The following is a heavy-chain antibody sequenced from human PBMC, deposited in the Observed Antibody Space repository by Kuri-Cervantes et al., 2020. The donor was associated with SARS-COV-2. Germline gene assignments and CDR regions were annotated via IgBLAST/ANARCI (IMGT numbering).Heavy chain of an antibody. Sequence: GSLRLSCAVYGGSFSGYYWSWIRQPPGKGLEWIGEINHSGSTNYNLSLKSRVTISVDTSKNQFSLKLSSVTAADTAVYYCARGFSAVVAAHWYFDLWGRGTLVTVSS. J-gene: IGHJ2*01. D-gene: IGHD6-25*01. CDR2: INHSGST. CDR1: GGSFSGYY. V-gene: IGHV4-34*01. CDR3: ARGFSAVVAAHWYFDL.